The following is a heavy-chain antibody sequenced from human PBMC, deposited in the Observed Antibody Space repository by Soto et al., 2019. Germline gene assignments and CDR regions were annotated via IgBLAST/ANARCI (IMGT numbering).Heavy chain of an antibody. J-gene: IGHJ4*02. CDR2: ISSSSSYI. CDR3: ARQKLWFGELYDY. V-gene: IGHV3-21*01. CDR1: GFTFSSYS. Sequence: PGGSLRLSCAASGFTFSSYSMNWFRQAPGKGLEWVSSISSSSSYIYYADSVKGRFTISRDNAKNSLYLQMNSLRAGDTAVYYCARQKLWFGELYDYWGQGTLVTVSS. D-gene: IGHD3-10*01.